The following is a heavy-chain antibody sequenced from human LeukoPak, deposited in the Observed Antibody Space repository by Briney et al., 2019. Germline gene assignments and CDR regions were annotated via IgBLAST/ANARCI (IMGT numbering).Heavy chain of an antibody. Sequence: GESLKISCKGSGYSFSTYWIGWVRQMPGKGLEWMGIIYPGDSDTRYSPSFQGQVTISADKSINTAYLQWRSLKASDTAIYYCARRASNRDWFDPWGQGTLVTVSS. J-gene: IGHJ5*02. CDR2: IYPGDSDT. CDR1: GYSFSTYW. D-gene: IGHD7-27*01. CDR3: ARRASNRDWFDP. V-gene: IGHV5-51*01.